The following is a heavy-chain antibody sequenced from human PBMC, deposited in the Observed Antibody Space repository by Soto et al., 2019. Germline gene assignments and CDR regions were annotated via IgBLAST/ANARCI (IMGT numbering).Heavy chain of an antibody. CDR3: ARVASREAFAV. CDR1: GGSMTSYY. V-gene: IGHV4-59*01. J-gene: IGHJ3*01. Sequence: QVQLQESGPGLVRPSETLSLTCTVSGGSMTSYYWGWIRKPPGKGLEWIGHIYYSAKTSSNPSLRGRLTMSIDPSKNQFSLKLSSVAAADTALYYCARVASREAFAVWGQGTMVSVSS. CDR2: IYYSAKT.